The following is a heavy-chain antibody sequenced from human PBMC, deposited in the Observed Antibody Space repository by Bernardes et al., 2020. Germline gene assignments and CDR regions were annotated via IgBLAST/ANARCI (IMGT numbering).Heavy chain of an antibody. CDR2: ISGGGGS. Sequence: GGSLRLSCAASGFTFSSYAMSWVRQAPGKGLEWVSGISGGGGSYYADSVKGRFTISRDNSKNTLYLQMNSLRAEDTAVYYCAKKVQSGDYYYYYGMDVWGQGTTVTVSS. D-gene: IGHD1-26*01. V-gene: IGHV3-23*01. CDR3: AKKVQSGDYYYYYGMDV. CDR1: GFTFSSYA. J-gene: IGHJ6*02.